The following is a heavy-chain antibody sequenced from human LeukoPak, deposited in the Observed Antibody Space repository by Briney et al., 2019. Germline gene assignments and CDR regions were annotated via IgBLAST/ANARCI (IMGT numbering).Heavy chain of an antibody. CDR1: GGSVSSAY. CDR2: VYFSGST. Sequence: PSETLSLTCAVSGGSVSSAYWSWIRQPPGKGLEWIGYVYFSGSTNYNPSLTSRVTLSADTSKNHLSLKLTSVTAADTAVYYCAYSIGYYDEWFQNWARAPWSPSPQ. D-gene: IGHD3-22*01. V-gene: IGHV4-59*02. J-gene: IGHJ1*01. CDR3: AYSIGYYDEWFQN.